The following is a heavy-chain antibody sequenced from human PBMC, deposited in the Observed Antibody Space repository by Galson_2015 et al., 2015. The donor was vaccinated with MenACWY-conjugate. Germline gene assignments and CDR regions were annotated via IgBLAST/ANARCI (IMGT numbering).Heavy chain of an antibody. D-gene: IGHD3-22*01. J-gene: IGHJ6*03. Sequence: SVKVSCKASGYTFTSYGISWVRQAPGQGLEWMGWISAYNGNTNYAQKLQGRVTMTTDTSTSTAYMELRSLRSDDTAVYYCARDGGGRITTNYYYYYMDVWGKGTTVTVSS. CDR2: ISAYNGNT. CDR3: ARDGGGRITTNYYYYYMDV. V-gene: IGHV1-18*01. CDR1: GYTFTSYG.